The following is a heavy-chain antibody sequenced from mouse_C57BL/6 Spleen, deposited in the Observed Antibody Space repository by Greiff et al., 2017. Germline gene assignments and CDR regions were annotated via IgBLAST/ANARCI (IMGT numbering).Heavy chain of an antibody. Sequence: VQLKESGPGLVKPSQSLSLTCSVTGYSITSGYYWNWLRQFPGNKLEWMGYKSYDGSNNYNPSLKNRISITRDTSKNQFFLKLNSVTTEDTATYYCARGVLRSAMDYWGQGTSVTVSS. CDR2: KSYDGSN. J-gene: IGHJ4*01. CDR3: ARGVLRSAMDY. CDR1: GYSITSGYY. V-gene: IGHV3-6*01. D-gene: IGHD1-1*01.